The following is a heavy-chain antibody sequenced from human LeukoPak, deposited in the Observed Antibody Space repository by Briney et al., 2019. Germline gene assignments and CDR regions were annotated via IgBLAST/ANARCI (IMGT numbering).Heavy chain of an antibody. CDR1: GYTFTGYY. CDR3: AREVSYSTSWYGRFDP. D-gene: IGHD6-13*01. CDR2: ISPNSGVP. V-gene: IGHV1-2*05. Sequence: ASVKVSCKASGYTFTGYYIHWVRQAPGQGLEWLGRISPNSGVPNYAQKFQGRVTMTRDTSVNTVYMELSGLKSDDTGAYYCAREVSYSTSWYGRFDPWGQGTVVTVSS. J-gene: IGHJ5*02.